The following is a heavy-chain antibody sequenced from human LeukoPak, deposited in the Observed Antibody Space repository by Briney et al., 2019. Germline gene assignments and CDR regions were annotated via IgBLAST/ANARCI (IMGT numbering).Heavy chain of an antibody. Sequence: PSETLSLTCTVSGVSISSGSYDWRGIRQPAGKGLEWIVRIYTRGSTNNNPARKSQFTKTVDTSKNQFSLKLSSVTAADTAVYYCARSCGGDCYWDLDYWGQGTLVTVSS. V-gene: IGHV4-61*02. D-gene: IGHD2-21*02. CDR3: ARSCGGDCYWDLDY. CDR1: GVSISSGSYD. J-gene: IGHJ4*02. CDR2: IYTRGST.